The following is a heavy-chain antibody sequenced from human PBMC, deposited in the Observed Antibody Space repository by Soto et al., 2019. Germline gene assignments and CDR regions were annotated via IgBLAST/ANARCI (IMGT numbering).Heavy chain of an antibody. Sequence: QVQLVQSGAEVKKPGSSVKVSCKASGGTFSSYAISWVRQAPGQGLEWMGGIIPIFGTANYAQKFQGRVTITADESTSTAYMELSSLRSEDTAVYYCARKYCSSTSCPPWYYGMDVWGQGTTVTVSS. CDR3: ARKYCSSTSCPPWYYGMDV. CDR2: IIPIFGTA. CDR1: GGTFSSYA. V-gene: IGHV1-69*01. D-gene: IGHD2-2*01. J-gene: IGHJ6*02.